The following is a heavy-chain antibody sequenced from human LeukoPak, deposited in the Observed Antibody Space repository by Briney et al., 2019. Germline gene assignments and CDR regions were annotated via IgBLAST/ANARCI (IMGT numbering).Heavy chain of an antibody. V-gene: IGHV3-30*02. J-gene: IGHJ4*02. Sequence: PGGSLRLSCAASGFIFSSYGMHWVRQAPGKGLEWVTFIRFDGSNTYYSDSVKGRFTISRDNSRNTLYLQMNSLRVEDTAVYYCAQGHSHTAMYFWGQGTLVTVSS. CDR1: GFIFSSYG. D-gene: IGHD5-18*01. CDR3: AQGHSHTAMYF. CDR2: IRFDGSNT.